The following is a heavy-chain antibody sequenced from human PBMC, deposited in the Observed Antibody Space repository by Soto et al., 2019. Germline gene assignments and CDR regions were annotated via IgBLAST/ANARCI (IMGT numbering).Heavy chain of an antibody. CDR3: ARIKLVEWFFINVDVYDMDV. CDR2: ISSDSRTI. J-gene: IGHJ6*02. CDR1: GFSLSEYA. Sequence: GGSLRLSCVASGFSLSEYAVNWVRQAPGKGLERVSFISSDSRTIYYADYVEGRFTVSRDNARNSVSLQMDSLRDEDAAVYYCARIKLVEWFFINVDVYDMDVWGQGTPVTVSS. D-gene: IGHD3-3*01. V-gene: IGHV3-48*02.